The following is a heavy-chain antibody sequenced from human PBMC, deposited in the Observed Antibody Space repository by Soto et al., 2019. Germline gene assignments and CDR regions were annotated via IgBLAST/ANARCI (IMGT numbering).Heavy chain of an antibody. J-gene: IGHJ6*02. Sequence: SGGSLRLSCAASGFSFSEYSMTWVRQAPGKGLQWVSAISGDTATTHYADSVKGRFTISRDNSRDTLYLQMNSLRVEDTAIYYCARDTVTSLTPYQGFYYYGMDVWGQGTTVTVSS. V-gene: IGHV3-23*01. CDR1: GFSFSEYS. CDR2: ISGDTATT. CDR3: ARDTVTSLTPYQGFYYYGMDV. D-gene: IGHD2-2*01.